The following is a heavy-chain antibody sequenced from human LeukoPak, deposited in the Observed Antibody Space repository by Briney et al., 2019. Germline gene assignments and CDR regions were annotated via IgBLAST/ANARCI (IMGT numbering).Heavy chain of an antibody. J-gene: IGHJ6*02. CDR1: GDSISNANFY. CDR2: IYYAGIT. CDR3: ARQVPGPYNYYGMDV. Sequence: SETLSLTCLVSGDSISNANFYWAWIRQPPGKGLEWIGNIYYAGITSYNSSLKSRVTISVDTSKSQFSLRLTSVTAADTAVYFCARQVPGPYNYYGMDVWGQGTTVTVSS. V-gene: IGHV4-39*01.